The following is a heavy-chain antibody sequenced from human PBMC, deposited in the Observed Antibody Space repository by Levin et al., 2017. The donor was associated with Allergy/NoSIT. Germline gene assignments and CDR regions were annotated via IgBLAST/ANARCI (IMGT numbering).Heavy chain of an antibody. CDR1: GFTFSSYD. D-gene: IGHD1-26*01. CDR2: IGTAGDT. Sequence: GESLKISCAASGFTFSSYDMHWVRQATGKGLEWVSAIGTAGDTYYPGSVKGRFTISRENAKNSLYLQMNSLRAGDTAVYYCARVYPATGNYYYGMDVWGQGTTVTVSS. CDR3: ARVYPATGNYYYGMDV. V-gene: IGHV3-13*01. J-gene: IGHJ6*02.